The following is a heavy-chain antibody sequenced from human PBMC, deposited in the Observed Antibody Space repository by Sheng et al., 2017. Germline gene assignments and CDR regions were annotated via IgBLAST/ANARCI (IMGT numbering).Heavy chain of an antibody. CDR2: ITSGSRYI. CDR1: GFTFSSYS. J-gene: IGHJ4*01. V-gene: IGHV3-21*01. Sequence: EVQLVESGGGLVKPGGSLRLSCAASGFTFSSYSMNWVRQAPGKGLEWVSSITSGSRYIYYADSVHGRFTISRDNAKNSLYLQMNSLRAEDTAVYYCARATVTTQIRTFDYW. CDR3: ARATVTTQIRTFDY. D-gene: IGHD4-17*01.